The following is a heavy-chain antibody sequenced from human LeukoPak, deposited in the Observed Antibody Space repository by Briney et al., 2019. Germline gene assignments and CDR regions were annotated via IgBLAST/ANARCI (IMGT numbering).Heavy chain of an antibody. D-gene: IGHD5-18*01. Sequence: PSETLSPTCTVSGGSISSHYWSWIRQPPGKALEWIGYIYNSGSTNYNPSFKSRVTISVDTSKNQFSLKLTSVTAADTAVYYCARGGYSYGYDDDFEYWGQGILVTVSS. J-gene: IGHJ4*02. V-gene: IGHV4-59*11. CDR1: GGSISSHY. CDR3: ARGGYSYGYDDDFEY. CDR2: IYNSGST.